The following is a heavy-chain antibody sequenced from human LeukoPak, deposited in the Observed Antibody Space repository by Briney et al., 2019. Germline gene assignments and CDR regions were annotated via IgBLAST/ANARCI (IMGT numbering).Heavy chain of an antibody. CDR3: ARVCLIGCGGVSHDSLDI. CDR2: ITPYTGDT. CDR1: GYTFTGYY. Sequence: ASVKVSCKASGYTFTGYYIHWVRQAPGQGLEWLGWITPYTGDTNYAQRFQGRVSMTRDTSIRTAYMELSSLTSDDTATYFCARVCLIGCGGVSHDSLDIWGQGTMVTVSS. D-gene: IGHD2-21*01. J-gene: IGHJ3*02. V-gene: IGHV1-2*02.